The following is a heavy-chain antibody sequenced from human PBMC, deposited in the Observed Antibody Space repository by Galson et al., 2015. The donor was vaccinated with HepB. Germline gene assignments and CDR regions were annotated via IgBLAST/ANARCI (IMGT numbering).Heavy chain of an antibody. D-gene: IGHD3-22*01. CDR1: GFTFSSYS. CDR3: ARDPDYYDSSGYSDY. CDR2: ISSSSSYI. V-gene: IGHV3-21*01. Sequence: SLRLSCAASGFTFSSYSMNWVRQAPGKGLEWVSSISSSSSYIYYADSVKGRFTISRDNAKNSLYLQMNSLRAEDTAVYYCARDPDYYDSSGYSDYWGQGTLVTVSS. J-gene: IGHJ4*02.